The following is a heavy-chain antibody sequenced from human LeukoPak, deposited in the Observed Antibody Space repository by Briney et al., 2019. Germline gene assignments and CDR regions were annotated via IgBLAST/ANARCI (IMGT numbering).Heavy chain of an antibody. CDR2: INLSGGST. J-gene: IGHJ6*02. CDR1: GYTFTTYS. V-gene: IGHV1-46*01. Sequence: GASVKVSCKASGYTFTTYSMHWVRQAPGQGPEWMAIINLSGGSTDYTQKFQGRVTVTRDTSTSTVYMELSSLRSEDTAVYYCVRHNHMDVWGQGTTVTVSS. CDR3: VRHNHMDV.